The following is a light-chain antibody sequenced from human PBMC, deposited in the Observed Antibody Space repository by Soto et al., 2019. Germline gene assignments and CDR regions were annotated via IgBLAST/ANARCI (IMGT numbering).Light chain of an antibody. CDR1: QSITNF. J-gene: IGKJ2*01. V-gene: IGKV1-39*01. CDR3: QQSYDTPYT. Sequence: DIPMTQSPSSLYVSVGDRVTITCRASQSITNFLNWYQQKPGKAPKVLIYTASTLQSGVPSRFSGSGYGTEFTLTISSLQPEDFATYSCQQSYDTPYTFGQVTKLEIK. CDR2: TAS.